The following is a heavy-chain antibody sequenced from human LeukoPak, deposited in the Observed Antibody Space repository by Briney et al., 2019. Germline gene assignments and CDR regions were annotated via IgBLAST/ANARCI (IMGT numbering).Heavy chain of an antibody. Sequence: GGSLRLSCAVSGSTVTVNYMSWVRQAPGKGLEWVSIIYKSGTISYADSVKGRFTISRDSAKNSLYLQMNSLRAEDTAVYYCARGLHYYDSGGYYYPDGFDIWGQGTMVTVSS. CDR1: GSTVTVNY. J-gene: IGHJ3*02. D-gene: IGHD3-22*01. CDR3: ARGLHYYDSGGYYYPDGFDI. CDR2: IYKSGTI. V-gene: IGHV3-66*01.